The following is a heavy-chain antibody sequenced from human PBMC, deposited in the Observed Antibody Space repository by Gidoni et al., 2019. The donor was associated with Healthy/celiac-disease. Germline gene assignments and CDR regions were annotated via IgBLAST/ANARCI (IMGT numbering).Heavy chain of an antibody. Sequence: EVQLVESGGGLVQPGGSLRLSCAASGFTCSSYEMNWVRQAPGKGLELVSDSSSSGSTIYYADSVKGRFTISRDNAKNSLYLQMNSLRAEDTAVYYCARDGPDIVVVVAASPDAFDIWGQGTMVTVSS. CDR1: GFTCSSYE. D-gene: IGHD2-15*01. CDR2: SSSSGSTI. J-gene: IGHJ3*02. V-gene: IGHV3-48*03. CDR3: ARDGPDIVVVVAASPDAFDI.